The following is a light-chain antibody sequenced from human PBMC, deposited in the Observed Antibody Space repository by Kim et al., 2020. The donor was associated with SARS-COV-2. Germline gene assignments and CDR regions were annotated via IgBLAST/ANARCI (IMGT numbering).Light chain of an antibody. Sequence: VAWGKTVRITYQGDSLRSYYASWYQKKPGQAPVLVIYGKNNRPSGIPDRFSGSSSGNTASLTITGAQAEDEADYYCNSRDSSGGRVFGGGTKLTVL. CDR3: NSRDSSGGRV. J-gene: IGLJ3*02. CDR2: GKN. V-gene: IGLV3-19*01. CDR1: SLRSYY.